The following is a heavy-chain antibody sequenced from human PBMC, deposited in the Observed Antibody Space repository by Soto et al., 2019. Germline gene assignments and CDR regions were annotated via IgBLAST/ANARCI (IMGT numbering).Heavy chain of an antibody. CDR1: GFTFSSYA. J-gene: IGHJ4*02. Sequence: QVQLVESGGGVVQPGRSLRLSCAASGFTFSSYAMHWVRQAPGKGLEWVAVISYDGSNKYYADSVKGRFTISRDNSKNTLYLQMNRLRAEDTAVYSCASDDSYGHIFDYWGRGTRVTVSS. D-gene: IGHD5-18*01. V-gene: IGHV3-30-3*01. CDR2: ISYDGSNK. CDR3: ASDDSYGHIFDY.